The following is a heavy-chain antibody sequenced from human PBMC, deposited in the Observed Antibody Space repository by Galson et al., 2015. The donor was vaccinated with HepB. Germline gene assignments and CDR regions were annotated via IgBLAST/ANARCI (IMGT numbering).Heavy chain of an antibody. J-gene: IGHJ6*02. V-gene: IGHV3-7*03. D-gene: IGHD3-10*01. CDR3: ARRISLVRGIITKPDYYYGMYG. CDR2: INQDGSSK. CDR1: GFTFSSYW. Sequence: SLRLSCAASGFTFSSYWMNWVRQAPGKGLEWVAHINQDGSSKYYVDSVKGRFTISRDNAKDSVYLQLDSLRAEDTAVYYCARRISLVRGIITKPDYYYGMYGRCQGTTVTVAS.